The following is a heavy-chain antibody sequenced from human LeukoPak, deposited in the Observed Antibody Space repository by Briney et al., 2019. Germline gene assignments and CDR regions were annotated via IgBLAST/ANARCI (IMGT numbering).Heavy chain of an antibody. Sequence: GESLRLSCAASGFTVSVNYMSWVRQAPGKGLEWVSVLYSSGGTNYADSVKGRFTISRDNSENTLDLQMNSLRAEDTAVYYCAAKGNGYSGSYVFAHWGQGTLVTVSS. D-gene: IGHD1-26*01. CDR3: AAKGNGYSGSYVFAH. V-gene: IGHV3-66*01. CDR1: GFTVSVNY. J-gene: IGHJ4*02. CDR2: LYSSGGT.